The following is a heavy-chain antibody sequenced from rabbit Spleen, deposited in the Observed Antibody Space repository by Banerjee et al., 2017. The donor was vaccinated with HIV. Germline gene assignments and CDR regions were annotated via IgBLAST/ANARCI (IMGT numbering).Heavy chain of an antibody. CDR1: GVSLNDKDV. J-gene: IGHJ6*01. D-gene: IGHD8-1*01. CDR3: ARDTGSSFSSYGMDL. V-gene: IGHV1S45*01. Sequence: EQLGESGGGLVKPEGSLTLTCKASGVSLNDKDVMCWVRQAPGKGLEWISCIAGSSSGFTDSATWAKGRFTCSKTSSTTVTLQMTSLTVADTATYFCARDTGSSFSSYGMDLWGPGTLVTVS. CDR2: IAGSSSGFT.